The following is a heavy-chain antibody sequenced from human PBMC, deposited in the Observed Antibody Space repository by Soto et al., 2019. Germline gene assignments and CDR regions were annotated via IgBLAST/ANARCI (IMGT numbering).Heavy chain of an antibody. D-gene: IGHD5-18*01. CDR2: IDPSDSYT. V-gene: IGHV5-10-1*01. Sequence: GESLKISSKGSGYTFTSFCIRWVRQMPGKGLERMRRIDPSDSYTNYSPSFQGHVTISADKSISTAYLQWSSLKASDTAMYYCARTSMQSRGYSYGHGGMDVWGQGTTVTVSS. CDR3: ARTSMQSRGYSYGHGGMDV. J-gene: IGHJ6*02. CDR1: GYTFTSFC.